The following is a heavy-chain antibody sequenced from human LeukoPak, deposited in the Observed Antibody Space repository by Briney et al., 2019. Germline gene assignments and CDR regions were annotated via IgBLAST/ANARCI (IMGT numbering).Heavy chain of an antibody. V-gene: IGHV3-23*01. CDR2: ISGSGGST. Sequence: GGSLRLSCAASGFTSSSYGMSWVRQAPGKGLEWVSAISGSGGSTYYADSVKGRFTISRDNSKNTLYLQMNSLRAEDTAVYYCATTRGLDYYGSGSYYQFDYWGQGTLVTVSS. CDR3: ATTRGLDYYGSGSYYQFDY. J-gene: IGHJ4*02. D-gene: IGHD3-10*01. CDR1: GFTSSSYG.